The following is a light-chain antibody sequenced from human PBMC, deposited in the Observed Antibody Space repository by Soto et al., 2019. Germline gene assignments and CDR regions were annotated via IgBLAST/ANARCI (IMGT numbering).Light chain of an antibody. Sequence: AIRMTQSPSSFSASTGDRVTITCRASQGISSYLAWYQQKPGKAPKLLIYAASTLQSGVPSRFSGSGSGTEFILTISSLQPDDFATYYCQLYNTYSGTFGQGTKVEIK. J-gene: IGKJ1*01. V-gene: IGKV1-8*01. CDR3: QLYNTYSGT. CDR1: QGISSY. CDR2: AAS.